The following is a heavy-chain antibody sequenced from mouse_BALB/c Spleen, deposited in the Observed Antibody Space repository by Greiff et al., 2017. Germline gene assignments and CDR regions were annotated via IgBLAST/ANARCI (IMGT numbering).Heavy chain of an antibody. CDR1: GYTFTEYI. Sequence: QQQSGAELVKPGASVKLSCKASGYTFTEYIIHWVKQRSGQGLEWIGWFYPGSGSIKYNEKFKDKATLTADKSSSTVYMELSRLTSEDSAVYCGARHEERGYRYDGAMDYWGQGTSVTVSS. J-gene: IGHJ4*01. CDR2: FYPGSGSI. V-gene: IGHV1-62-2*01. CDR3: ARHEERGYRYDGAMDY. D-gene: IGHD2-14*01.